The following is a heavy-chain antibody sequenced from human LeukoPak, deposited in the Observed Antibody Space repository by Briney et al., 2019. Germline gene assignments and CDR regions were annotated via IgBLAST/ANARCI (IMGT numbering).Heavy chain of an antibody. Sequence: GGSLRLSCAASGFTFSDDDMDWVRQAPGKGLEWVGRARNKATTYTTEYDASVQGRFTISRDDSKSSLYLQMNSLKAEDTAVYYCTRGPPDYWGLGTLVTVSS. CDR1: GFTFSDDD. V-gene: IGHV3-72*01. CDR2: ARNKATTYTT. CDR3: TRGPPDY. J-gene: IGHJ4*02.